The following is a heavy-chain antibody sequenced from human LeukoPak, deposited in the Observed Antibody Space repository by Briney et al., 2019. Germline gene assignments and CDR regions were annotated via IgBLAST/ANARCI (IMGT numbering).Heavy chain of an antibody. V-gene: IGHV1-2*02. CDR1: GYTFTGYY. CDR3: ARENVNRGSSWGYDYFGMDV. D-gene: IGHD6-13*01. CDR2: INPNSGGT. J-gene: IGHJ6*02. Sequence: ASVKVSCKASGYTFTGYYMHWVRQAPGQGLEWMGWINPNSGGTNYAQKFQGRVTMTRDTSNSTAYMELSRLRSDDTAVYYCARENVNRGSSWGYDYFGMDVWGQGTAVTVSS.